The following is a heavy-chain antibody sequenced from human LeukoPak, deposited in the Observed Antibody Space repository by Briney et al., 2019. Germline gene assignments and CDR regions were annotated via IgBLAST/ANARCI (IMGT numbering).Heavy chain of an antibody. J-gene: IGHJ6*02. CDR3: ARHGSYYYYYYGMDV. Sequence: GESLKISCKGSGYSFTSYWLGWVRPMPGKGLEWMGIIYPGDSDTRYSPSFQGQVTISADKSISTAYLQWSSLKASDTAMYYCARHGSYYYYYYGMDVWGQGTTVTVSS. V-gene: IGHV5-51*01. CDR2: IYPGDSDT. CDR1: GYSFTSYW.